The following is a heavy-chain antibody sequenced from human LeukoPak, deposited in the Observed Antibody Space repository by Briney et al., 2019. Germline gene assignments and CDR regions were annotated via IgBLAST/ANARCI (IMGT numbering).Heavy chain of an antibody. Sequence: QAGGSLRLSCAASGFTFSSYAMSWVRQAPGKGLEWVSAISSGDNTYYTDSVKGRFTISRDNSKSTLYLQMNSLRGEDTAIYYCARDWYFDLWGRGTLVTVFS. CDR2: ISSGDNT. CDR3: ARDWYFDL. J-gene: IGHJ2*01. CDR1: GFTFSSYA. V-gene: IGHV3-23*01.